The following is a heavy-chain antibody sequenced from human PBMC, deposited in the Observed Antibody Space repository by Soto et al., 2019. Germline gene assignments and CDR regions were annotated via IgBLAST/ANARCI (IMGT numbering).Heavy chain of an antibody. Sequence: GGSLRLSCAASGFTFSSYAMSWVRQAPGKGLEWVSAISGVDNSTYYADSVKGRFTISRDNSKNTLYLQMSSLRADDTVVYYCAPMGVWGQGTTVTVSS. V-gene: IGHV3-23*01. CDR1: GFTFSSYA. CDR2: ISGVDNST. CDR3: APMGV. J-gene: IGHJ6*02.